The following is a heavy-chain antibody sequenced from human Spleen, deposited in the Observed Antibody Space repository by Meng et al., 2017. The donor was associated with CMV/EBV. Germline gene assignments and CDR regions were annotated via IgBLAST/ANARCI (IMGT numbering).Heavy chain of an antibody. CDR2: ISSSGSTI. J-gene: IGHJ2*01. CDR3: ARATRYYGRYFDL. Sequence: GESLKISCAASGFTFSDYYMSWIRQAPGKGLEWVSYISSSGSTIYYADSVKGRFTISRDNAKNSLYLQMNSLRAEDTAVYYCARATRYYGRYFDLWGRGTLVTVSS. V-gene: IGHV3-11*01. D-gene: IGHD2/OR15-2a*01. CDR1: GFTFSDYY.